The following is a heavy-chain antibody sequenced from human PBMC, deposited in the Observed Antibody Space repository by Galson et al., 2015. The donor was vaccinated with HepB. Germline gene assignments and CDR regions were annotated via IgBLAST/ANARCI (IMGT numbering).Heavy chain of an antibody. Sequence: SLRLSCAASGFTFSSYWMSWVRQAPGKGLEWVANIKQDGSEKYYVDSVKGRFTISRDNTKNSLYLQMNSLRAEDTAVYYCARDGAVAGQNPGHFDYWGQGTLVTVSS. CDR2: IKQDGSEK. CDR3: ARDGAVAGQNPGHFDY. V-gene: IGHV3-7*03. D-gene: IGHD6-19*01. J-gene: IGHJ4*02. CDR1: GFTFSSYW.